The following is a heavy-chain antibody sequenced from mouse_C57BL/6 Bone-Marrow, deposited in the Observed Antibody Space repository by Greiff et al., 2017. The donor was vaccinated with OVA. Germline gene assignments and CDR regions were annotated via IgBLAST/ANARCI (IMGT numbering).Heavy chain of an antibody. J-gene: IGHJ2*01. Sequence: VQLKKSGAELVKPGASVKLSCTASGFNIKDYYMHWVKQRTEQGLEWIGRIDPEDGETKYAPKFQGKATITADTSSNTAYLQLSSLTSEDTAVYYCASYYYGSSPWFDYWGQGTTLTVSS. V-gene: IGHV14-2*01. CDR2: IDPEDGET. CDR1: GFNIKDYY. CDR3: ASYYYGSSPWFDY. D-gene: IGHD1-1*01.